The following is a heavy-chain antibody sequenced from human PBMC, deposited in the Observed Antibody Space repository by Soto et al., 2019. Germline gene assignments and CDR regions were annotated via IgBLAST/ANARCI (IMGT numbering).Heavy chain of an antibody. CDR1: GGSISSSSYY. CDR2: IYYSGST. Sequence: QLQLQESGPGLVKPSETLSLTCTVSGGSISSSSYYWGWIRQTPGKGLEWIGSIYYSGSTYYNPSLKSRVTIYVDTSKNQFSLKLSSVTAADTAVYYCARHLAGPTKHPSDFDYWGQGTLVTVSS. CDR3: ARHLAGPTKHPSDFDY. V-gene: IGHV4-39*01. D-gene: IGHD1-26*01. J-gene: IGHJ4*02.